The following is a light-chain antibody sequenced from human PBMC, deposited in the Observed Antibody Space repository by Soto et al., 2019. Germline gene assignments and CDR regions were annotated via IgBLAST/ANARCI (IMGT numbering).Light chain of an antibody. CDR1: SRYVGGYDH. J-gene: IGLJ1*01. CDR3: SSHAGSNNTFV. V-gene: IGLV2-8*01. Sequence: QCALTQPPSASGSPGQSVTISCTGTSRYVGGYDHVAWYQQHPGKAPKLMIYDVNNRPSGVPDRFSGSKSGNSASLAVPGLQAEDEADYYCSSHAGSNNTFVFGTGTKVTVL. CDR2: DVN.